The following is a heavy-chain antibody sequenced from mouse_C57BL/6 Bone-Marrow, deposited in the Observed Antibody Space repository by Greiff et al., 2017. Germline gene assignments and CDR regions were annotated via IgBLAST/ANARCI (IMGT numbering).Heavy chain of an antibody. CDR2: IHPDSGNT. V-gene: IGHV1-64*01. CDR3: ARTNNEIYKGYDYYASDY. J-gene: IGHJ4*01. CDR1: GYTFTSSW. D-gene: IGHD2-3*01. Sequence: QVQLQQPVAELVKPGASVKLSCTASGYTFTSSWMHWVKQRPGQGLEWIGRIHPDSGNTNYNEKFKSKATLTVAKSSITAYMQLSSLTSEDSAVYYCARTNNEIYKGYDYYASDYRCQGTSVTVSA.